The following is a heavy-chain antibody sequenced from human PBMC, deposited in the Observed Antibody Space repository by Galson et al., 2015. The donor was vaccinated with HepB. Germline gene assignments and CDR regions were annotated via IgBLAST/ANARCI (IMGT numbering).Heavy chain of an antibody. Sequence: SVKVSCKASGYTFTSYYMHWVRQAPGQGLEWMGIINPSGGSTSYAQKFQGRVTMTRDTSTSTVYMELSSLRSEDTAVYYCARDCITIFGAHNSRHNWFDPWGQGTLVTVSS. D-gene: IGHD3-3*01. CDR1: GYTFTSYY. CDR3: ARDCITIFGAHNSRHNWFDP. J-gene: IGHJ5*02. V-gene: IGHV1-46*01. CDR2: INPSGGST.